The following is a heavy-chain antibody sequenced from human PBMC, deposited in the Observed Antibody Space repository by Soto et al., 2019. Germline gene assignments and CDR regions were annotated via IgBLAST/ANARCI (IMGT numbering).Heavy chain of an antibody. D-gene: IGHD3-16*01. V-gene: IGHV1-69*04. Sequence: SVKVSCKASGGTFSSYTISWVRQAPGQGLEWMGRIIPILGIANYAQKFQGRVTITADKSTSTAYMELSSLRSEDTAVYYWGKEKNRLPTYYYYRDLWGKGTTVPVSS. CDR2: IIPILGIA. CDR3: GKEKNRLPTYYYYRDL. J-gene: IGHJ6*03. CDR1: GGTFSSYT.